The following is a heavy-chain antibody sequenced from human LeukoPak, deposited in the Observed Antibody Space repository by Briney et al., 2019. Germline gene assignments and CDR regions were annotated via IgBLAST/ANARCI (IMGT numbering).Heavy chain of an antibody. Sequence: GGSLRLSCAASGFTFSSYGIHWLRQAPGKGLEWVAFIRSDGSNKYYAASVKGRFTISRDNSKNTVYLQMNSLRAEDTALYYCAKAGVIPLQYFDYWGQGTLVTVSS. CDR2: IRSDGSNK. J-gene: IGHJ4*02. D-gene: IGHD3-10*01. V-gene: IGHV3-30*02. CDR1: GFTFSSYG. CDR3: AKAGVIPLQYFDY.